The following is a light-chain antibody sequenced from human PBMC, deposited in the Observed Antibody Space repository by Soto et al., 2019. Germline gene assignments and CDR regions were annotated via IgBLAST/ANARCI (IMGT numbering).Light chain of an antibody. J-gene: IGLJ1*01. V-gene: IGLV2-23*02. Sequence: QSALTQPASVSGSPGQSITISCTGTSSDVGSYNLVSWYQQHPGKAPQLMIYEVSKRPSGVSNRFSGSKSGNTASLTISGLQDEDEADYYCCSYAGSSTFEGGFGPGTKLTVL. CDR1: SSDVGSYNL. CDR3: CSYAGSSTFEGG. CDR2: EVS.